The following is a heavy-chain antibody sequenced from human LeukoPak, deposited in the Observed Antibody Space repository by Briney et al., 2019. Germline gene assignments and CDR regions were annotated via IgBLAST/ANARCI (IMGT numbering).Heavy chain of an antibody. D-gene: IGHD6-13*01. V-gene: IGHV4-4*07. Sequence: SETLSLTCTVSGGSISSYYWSWIRQPAGKGLEWIGRIYTSGSTNYNPSLKSRVTISVDTSKNQFSLKLSSVTAADTAVYYCARDPRYSSSWGAFDIWGQGTMVTVSS. CDR1: GGSISSYY. J-gene: IGHJ3*02. CDR2: IYTSGST. CDR3: ARDPRYSSSWGAFDI.